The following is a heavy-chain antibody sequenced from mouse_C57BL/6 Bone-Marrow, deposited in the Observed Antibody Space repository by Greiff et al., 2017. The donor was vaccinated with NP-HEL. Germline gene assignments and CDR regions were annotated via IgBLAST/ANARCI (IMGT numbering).Heavy chain of an antibody. D-gene: IGHD1-1*01. V-gene: IGHV1-52*01. J-gene: IGHJ4*01. CDR2: IDPSDSET. Sequence: QVQLQQPGAELVRPGSSVKLSCKASGYTFTSYWMPWVKQRPIQGLEWIGNIDPSDSETHYNQKFKDKATLTVDKSSSTAYMQLSSLTSEDSAVYYCAREGDYGPYAMDYWGQGTSVTVSS. CDR1: GYTFTSYW. CDR3: AREGDYGPYAMDY.